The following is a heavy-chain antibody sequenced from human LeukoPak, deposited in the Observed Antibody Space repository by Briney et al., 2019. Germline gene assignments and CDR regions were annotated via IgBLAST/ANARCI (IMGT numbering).Heavy chain of an antibody. CDR3: ARDRDYYGMDV. Sequence: PGGSLRLSCAASGFTVSSNYMSWVRRAPGKGLEWVSVIYSGGSTYYADSVKGRFTISRDNSKNTLYLQMNSLRAEDTAVYYCARDRDYYGMDVWGQGTTVTVSS. D-gene: IGHD3-10*01. J-gene: IGHJ6*02. V-gene: IGHV3-53*01. CDR2: IYSGGST. CDR1: GFTVSSNY.